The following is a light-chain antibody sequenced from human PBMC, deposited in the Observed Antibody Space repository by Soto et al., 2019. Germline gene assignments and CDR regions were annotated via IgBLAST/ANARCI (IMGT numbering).Light chain of an antibody. CDR2: WDG. CDR3: AACDDSLSGVV. CDR1: SSNVGSNY. V-gene: IGLV1-47*01. Sequence: QSVLTQPPSASGTPGQRVTISCSGSSSNVGSNYVYWYQQVPGTAPILLMHWDGQRPSGVPDRFSGSKSGTSAALAISGLRSEDEADYYCAACDDSLSGVVFGGGTKFTVL. J-gene: IGLJ3*02.